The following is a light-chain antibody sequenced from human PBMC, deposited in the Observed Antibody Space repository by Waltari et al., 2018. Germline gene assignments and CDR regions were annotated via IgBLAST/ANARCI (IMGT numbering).Light chain of an antibody. CDR2: DVD. Sequence: QSALTQPRSVSGSPGQSVTISCTGTSRAVGGYHYVSWYQQHPGRAPKLIIYDVDKRPSGVPDRFFGSKSGNTASLTISGLQADDESDFYCCSYAASVHWLFGGGTKVTVL. V-gene: IGLV2-11*01. CDR1: SRAVGGYHY. CDR3: CSYAASVHWL. J-gene: IGLJ3*02.